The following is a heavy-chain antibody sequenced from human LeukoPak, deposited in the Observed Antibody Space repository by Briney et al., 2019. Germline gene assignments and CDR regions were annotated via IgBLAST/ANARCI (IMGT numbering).Heavy chain of an antibody. CDR1: GGSFSGHY. J-gene: IGHJ4*02. D-gene: IGHD7-27*01. Sequence: PSETLSLTCAVYGGSFSGHYWSWIRQPPGKGLEWIGEINHSGSTNYNPSLKSRVTISVDTSKNQFSLKLSSVTAADTAVYYCARDRNWGDFDYWGQGTLVTVSS. CDR3: ARDRNWGDFDY. V-gene: IGHV4-34*01. CDR2: INHSGST.